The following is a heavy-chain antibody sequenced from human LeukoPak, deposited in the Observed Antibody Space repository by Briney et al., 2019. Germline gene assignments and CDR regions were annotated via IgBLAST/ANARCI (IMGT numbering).Heavy chain of an antibody. CDR2: IYTSGST. V-gene: IGHV4-61*02. D-gene: IGHD6-13*01. J-gene: IGHJ5*02. CDR1: GGSISSGSYY. CDR3: ARDREQQLARGWFDP. Sequence: SETLSLTCTVSGGSISSGSYYWSWIRQPAGKGLEWIGRIYTSGSTNYNPSLKSRVTISVDTSKNQFSLELSSVTAADTAVYYCARDREQQLARGWFDPWGQGTLVTVSS.